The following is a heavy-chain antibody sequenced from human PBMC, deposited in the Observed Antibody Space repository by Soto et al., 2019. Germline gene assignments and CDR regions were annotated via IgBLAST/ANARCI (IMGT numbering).Heavy chain of an antibody. V-gene: IGHV1-69*13. CDR3: AKSAPMDAGDKYYYDF. Sequence: VASVKVSCKASGGTFSTFCISWVRQAPGQGLEWMGGIIPFFGTARYSQKFEDRITITADESTNTVYMDLRSLTSEDTAIYYCAKSAPMDAGDKYYYDFWGQGALVTVSS. J-gene: IGHJ4*02. D-gene: IGHD4-17*01. CDR2: IIPFFGTA. CDR1: GGTFSTFC.